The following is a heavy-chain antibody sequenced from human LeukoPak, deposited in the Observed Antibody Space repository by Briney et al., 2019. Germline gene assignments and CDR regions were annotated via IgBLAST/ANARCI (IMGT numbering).Heavy chain of an antibody. J-gene: IGHJ4*02. CDR3: ARGRGAARYFDY. CDR2: ISYDGSNK. V-gene: IGHV3-30*04. D-gene: IGHD6-6*01. Sequence: PGGSLRLSCAASGFTFSSYAMHWARQAPGKGLEWVAVISYDGSNKYYADSVKGRFTISRDNSKNTLYLQMNSLRAEDTAVYYCARGRGAARYFDYWGQGTLVTVSS. CDR1: GFTFSSYA.